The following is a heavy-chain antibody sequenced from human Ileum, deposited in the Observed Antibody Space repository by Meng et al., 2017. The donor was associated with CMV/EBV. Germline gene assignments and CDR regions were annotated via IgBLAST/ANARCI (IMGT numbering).Heavy chain of an antibody. Sequence: QVQLVRSGAEVKKPGASVKLSCKASGYTFTKYYMHWVRQAPGQGLEWMGIIHPSGGVTTYAQKFQGRVTMTSDTSTTTVYMELSSLTSEDTAVYYCASDFSGSAPSGFDYWGQGTLVTVSS. CDR2: IHPSGGVT. V-gene: IGHV1-46*01. CDR1: GYTFTKYY. D-gene: IGHD3-10*01. CDR3: ASDFSGSAPSGFDY. J-gene: IGHJ4*02.